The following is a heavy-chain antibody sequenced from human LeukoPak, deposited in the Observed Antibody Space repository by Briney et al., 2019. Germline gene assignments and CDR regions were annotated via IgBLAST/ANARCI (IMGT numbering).Heavy chain of an antibody. Sequence: GGSLRLSCAAPGFSFSSNWMGWVRQAPGKGLEWVAHIKRDGSQKYYLDSVKGRFTISRDNAKNSLYLQMNSLRVEDTAVYYCARLGLEVGGPNWFDPWGQGTLVTVSS. J-gene: IGHJ5*02. CDR1: GFSFSSNW. D-gene: IGHD1-1*01. CDR2: IKRDGSQK. V-gene: IGHV3-7*01. CDR3: ARLGLEVGGPNWFDP.